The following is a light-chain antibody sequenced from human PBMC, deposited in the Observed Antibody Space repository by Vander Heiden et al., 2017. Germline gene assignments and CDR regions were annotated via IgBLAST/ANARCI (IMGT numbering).Light chain of an antibody. CDR3: QQNGSSPIT. CDR2: GAS. Sequence: EIVLTQSPGTLSLSPGERATLSCRASHSVRSSYLAWYQQKPGQAPRLLIYGASSRATGIPDRFSGSGSGTDFTLTISRLEPEDFAVYYCQQNGSSPITFGQGTRVEIK. J-gene: IGKJ5*01. CDR1: HSVRSSY. V-gene: IGKV3-20*01.